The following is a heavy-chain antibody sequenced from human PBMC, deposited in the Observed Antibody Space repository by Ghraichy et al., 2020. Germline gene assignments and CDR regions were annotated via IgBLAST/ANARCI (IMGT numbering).Heavy chain of an antibody. D-gene: IGHD3-10*01. J-gene: IGHJ6*02. Sequence: GGSLRLSCAASGFTFSSYWMSWVRQAPGKGLEWVANIKQDGSEKYYVDSVKGRFTISRDNAKNSLYLQMNSLRAEDTAVYYCARDMEPFLYGSGTPPRGYGMDVWGQGTTVTVSS. CDR2: IKQDGSEK. CDR3: ARDMEPFLYGSGTPPRGYGMDV. CDR1: GFTFSSYW. V-gene: IGHV3-7*03.